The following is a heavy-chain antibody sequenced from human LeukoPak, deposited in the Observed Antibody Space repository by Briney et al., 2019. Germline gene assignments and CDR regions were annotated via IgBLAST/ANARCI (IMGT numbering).Heavy chain of an antibody. CDR2: INPNSGGT. CDR1: GYTFTGYY. CDR3: ARSEVLRYFESDY. D-gene: IGHD3-9*01. Sequence: ASVKVSCKASGYTFTGYYMHWVRQAPGQGLEWMGRINPNSGGTNYAQKLQGRVTMTTDTSTSTAYMELRILRSDDTAVYYCARSEVLRYFESDYWGQGTLVTVSS. J-gene: IGHJ4*02. V-gene: IGHV1-2*06.